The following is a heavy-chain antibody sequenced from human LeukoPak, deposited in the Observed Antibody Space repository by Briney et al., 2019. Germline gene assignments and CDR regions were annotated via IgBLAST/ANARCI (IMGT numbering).Heavy chain of an antibody. D-gene: IGHD2-8*01. CDR3: ARHGLEWAFDI. Sequence: GASVKVSCKASGGTFSSYAISWVRQAPGQGLEWMGRIIPIFGTANYAQKFQGRVTITTDESTSTAYMELSSLRSEDTAVYYCARHGLEWAFDIWGQGTVVTVSS. J-gene: IGHJ3*02. V-gene: IGHV1-69*05. CDR1: GGTFSSYA. CDR2: IIPIFGTA.